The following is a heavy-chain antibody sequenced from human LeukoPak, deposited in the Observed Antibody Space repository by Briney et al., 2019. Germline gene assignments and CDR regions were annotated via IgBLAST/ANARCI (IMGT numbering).Heavy chain of an antibody. Sequence: SETLSLTCTVSGGSISSSGYYWSWIRQPPGKGLEWIGEINHSGSTNYNPSLKSRVTISVDTSKNQFSLKLSSVTAADTAVYYCARGFGRSITTFRHWGQGTLVTVSS. CDR3: ARGFGRSITTFRH. CDR2: INHSGST. CDR1: GGSISSSGYY. D-gene: IGHD3-10*01. J-gene: IGHJ1*01. V-gene: IGHV4-39*07.